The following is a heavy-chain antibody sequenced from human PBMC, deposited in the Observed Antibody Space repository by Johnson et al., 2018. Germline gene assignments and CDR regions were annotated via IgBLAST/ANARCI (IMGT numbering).Heavy chain of an antibody. CDR3: ATPASSSWSPGVGPYYYYYDMDV. J-gene: IGHJ6*03. Sequence: QVQLVQSGGGVVQPGRSLRLSYAASGFTFSSYGMHWVRQAPGKGLEWVAVISYDGSNKYYADSVKGRFTISRDNSKNTLYLQMNSLRAEDTAVYYCATPASSSWSPGVGPYYYYYDMDVWGKGTTVTVSS. V-gene: IGHV3-30*03. CDR2: ISYDGSNK. CDR1: GFTFSSYG. D-gene: IGHD6-13*01.